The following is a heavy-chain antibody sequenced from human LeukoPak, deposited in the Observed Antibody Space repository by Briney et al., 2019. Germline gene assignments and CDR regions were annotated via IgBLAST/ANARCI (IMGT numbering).Heavy chain of an antibody. D-gene: IGHD5-18*01. CDR3: ASLGSYGYTVDY. CDR2: INPNSGGT. J-gene: IGHJ4*02. CDR1: GYTFTGYY. Sequence: AASVKVSCKASGYTFTGYYMHCVRPAPVQGLEWMGWINPNSGGTNYAQKFQGRVTMTRDTSISTAYMELSRLRSDDTAVYYCASLGSYGYTVDYWGQGTLVTVSS. V-gene: IGHV1-2*02.